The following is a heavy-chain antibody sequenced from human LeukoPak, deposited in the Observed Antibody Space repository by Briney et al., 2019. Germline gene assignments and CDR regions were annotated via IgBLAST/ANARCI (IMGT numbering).Heavy chain of an antibody. CDR2: ISVRADST. CDR1: GFTFSSYG. V-gene: IGHV3-23*01. Sequence: GGSLRLSCAASGFTFSSYGMSWVRQAPGKGLEWVSGISVRADSTSYADSVKGRFTISRDNSKNTLYLQMNSLRDEDTAVYYCAKDYNWSDGYWGQGTLVTVPS. J-gene: IGHJ4*02. D-gene: IGHD1-20*01. CDR3: AKDYNWSDGY.